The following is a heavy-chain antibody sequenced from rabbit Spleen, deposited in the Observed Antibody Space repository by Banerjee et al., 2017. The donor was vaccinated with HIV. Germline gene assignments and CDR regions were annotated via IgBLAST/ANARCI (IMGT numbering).Heavy chain of an antibody. V-gene: IGHV1S40*01. CDR1: GFSFSSSYY. CDR2: IYAGSSGNT. J-gene: IGHJ6*01. CDR3: ARDAGTSFSTYGMDL. D-gene: IGHD8-1*01. Sequence: QSLEESGGDLVKPGASLTLTCTASGFSFSSSYYMCWVRQAPGKGLEWIACIYAGSSGNTYSATWAKGRFTISKASSTTVTLQMTSLTVADTATYFCARDAGTSFSTYGMDLWGQGTLVTVS.